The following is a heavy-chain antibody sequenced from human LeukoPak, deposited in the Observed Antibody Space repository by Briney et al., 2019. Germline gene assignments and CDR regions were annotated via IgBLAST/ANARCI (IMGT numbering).Heavy chain of an antibody. CDR2: ISGSGGST. D-gene: IGHD3-3*01. CDR3: AKDFSGRVIIPRARGFDY. CDR1: GFTFSSYA. V-gene: IGHV3-23*01. Sequence: GGSLRLSCAASGFTFSSYAMSWVRQAPGKGLEWVSAISGSGGSTYYADSVKGRFTISRDNSKNTLYLQMNSLRAEDTAVYYCAKDFSGRVIIPRARGFDYWGQGTLVTVSS. J-gene: IGHJ4*02.